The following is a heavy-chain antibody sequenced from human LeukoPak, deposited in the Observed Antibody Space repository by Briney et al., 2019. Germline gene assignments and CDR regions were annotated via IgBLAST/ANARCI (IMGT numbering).Heavy chain of an antibody. J-gene: IGHJ4*02. CDR3: ARGLRGYSGSDFDY. V-gene: IGHV4-34*01. CDR1: GGSFSGYY. Sequence: PSDTLSLTHAVYGGSFSGYYWSWIRQPPGKGLEWIGEINHSGSTNYNPSLKSRVTISVDTSKNQFSLKLSSVTAADPAVYYRARGLRGYSGSDFDYWGQRTLVTVSS. CDR2: INHSGST. D-gene: IGHD5-12*01.